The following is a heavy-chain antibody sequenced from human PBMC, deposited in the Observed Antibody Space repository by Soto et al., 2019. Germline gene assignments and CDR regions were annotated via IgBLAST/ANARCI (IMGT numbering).Heavy chain of an antibody. J-gene: IGHJ5*02. D-gene: IGHD6-19*01. CDR3: GTGDSSDTGYH. CDR1: VGILSHHA. V-gene: IGHV1-69*13. Sequence: SVKVSCKASVGILSHHAVSWVRQAPAQGLEWMGGTIPISGTTDYAHEFKSRVTFTADESTNTAYMELSSLRSDDTAVYYCGTGDSSDTGYHWGPGTLVTVSS. CDR2: TIPISGTT.